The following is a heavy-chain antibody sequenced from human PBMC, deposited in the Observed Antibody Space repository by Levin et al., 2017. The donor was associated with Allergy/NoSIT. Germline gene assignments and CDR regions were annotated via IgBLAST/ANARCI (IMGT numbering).Heavy chain of an antibody. V-gene: IGHV3-7*01. CDR1: GFTLSDYW. CDR3: ARDPDDRGGYGAFDV. D-gene: IGHD3-16*01. Sequence: GGSLRLTCVASGFTLSDYWMTWVRLAPGKGLEWEANVNRAGDGQEYVDSVKGRFTISRDNAKKCLYLQMNTLRVEDTALYLCARDPDDRGGYGAFDVWGQGTMVTVSS. J-gene: IGHJ3*01. CDR2: VNRAGDGQ.